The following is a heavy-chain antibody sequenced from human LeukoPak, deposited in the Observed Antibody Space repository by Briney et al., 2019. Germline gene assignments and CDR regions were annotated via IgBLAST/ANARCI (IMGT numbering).Heavy chain of an antibody. V-gene: IGHV4-61*01. J-gene: IGHJ4*02. CDR2: ISYSGTT. Sequence: SETLSLTCTVSGGSVSSYSYYWSWIRQPPGKGLEWIGHISYSGTTNYNPSLKNRVIISIDISQNQFSLKLSSVTAADTAVYYCAGAPNPTFFDYWGQGPLATVSS. CDR1: GGSVSSYSYY. CDR3: AGAPNPTFFDY.